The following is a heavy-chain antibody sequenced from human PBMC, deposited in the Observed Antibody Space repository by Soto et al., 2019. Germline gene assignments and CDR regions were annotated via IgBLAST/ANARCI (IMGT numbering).Heavy chain of an antibody. D-gene: IGHD2-15*01. CDR3: ARDPGVVVAAIDYYFDY. Sequence: PGGYLRLSCAASGFTFSTDAMSWVRQAPGKGLEWVSTISGSGGNTYYADSVKGRFTISRDNSKNTLYLQMNSLRAEDTAVYYCARDPGVVVAAIDYYFDYWGQGTLVTVSS. J-gene: IGHJ4*02. CDR1: GFTFSTDA. V-gene: IGHV3-23*01. CDR2: ISGSGGNT.